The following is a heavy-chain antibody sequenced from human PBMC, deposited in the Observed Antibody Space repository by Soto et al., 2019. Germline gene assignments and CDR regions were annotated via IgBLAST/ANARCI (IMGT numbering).Heavy chain of an antibody. Sequence: GGSLRLSCAASGFTFRSYSMNWVRQAPGKGLEWVSYISSSNRTINYADSVKGRFIISRDNARNSLYLQMHSLRDEDTAVYYCAREGWPLLQTGMDVWGQGTTVTVS. CDR2: ISSSNRTI. CDR1: GFTFRSYS. CDR3: AREGWPLLQTGMDV. J-gene: IGHJ6*02. V-gene: IGHV3-48*02. D-gene: IGHD2-15*01.